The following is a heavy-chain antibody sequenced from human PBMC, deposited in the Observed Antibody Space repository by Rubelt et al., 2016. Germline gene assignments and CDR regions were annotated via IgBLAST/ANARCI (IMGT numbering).Heavy chain of an antibody. D-gene: IGHD1-26*01. CDR1: GYTFTTYG. V-gene: IGHV1-18*01. CDR2: ISAYNGNT. Sequence: QVQLVQSGAEVKKPGASVKVSCKASGYTFTTYGINWVRQAPGQGLEWMGWISAYNGNTNHAQKSQGRVTMTTDTATSTAYMELRSLRSDDTAVYYCAREAYSGRYPLIDYWGQGTLVTVSS. J-gene: IGHJ4*02. CDR3: AREAYSGRYPLIDY.